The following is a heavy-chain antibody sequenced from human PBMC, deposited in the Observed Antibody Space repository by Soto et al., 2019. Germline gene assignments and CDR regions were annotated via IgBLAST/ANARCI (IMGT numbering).Heavy chain of an antibody. D-gene: IGHD4-4*01. CDR3: ARSRDGYSFYFYYGMDG. V-gene: IGHV3-30*03. CDR2: ILHDGSAE. CDR1: GFIFTSYG. J-gene: IGHJ6*02. Sequence: PGGSLRLSGAASGFIFTSYGMHWVRQAPGKGLEWMALILHDGSAEYYADSVKGRFTISRDNSKNTLYLQMNSLTAEDTAVYYCARSRDGYSFYFYYGMDGWGQGTTVTVSS.